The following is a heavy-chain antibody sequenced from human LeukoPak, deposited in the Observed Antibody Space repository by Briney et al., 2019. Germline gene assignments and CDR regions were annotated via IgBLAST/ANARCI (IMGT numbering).Heavy chain of an antibody. J-gene: IGHJ6*03. D-gene: IGHD3-10*01. CDR2: IYTSGST. Sequence: SETLSLTCTVAGGSISSNYCTWIRRSPGKGLEWIGYIYTSGSTTYNPSLKSRVTISRDTSNNQFSLKLSSVTAADTAVYYCARIYGSGTSFGYMDVWGKGTTVTVSS. V-gene: IGHV4-4*09. CDR1: GGSISSNY. CDR3: ARIYGSGTSFGYMDV.